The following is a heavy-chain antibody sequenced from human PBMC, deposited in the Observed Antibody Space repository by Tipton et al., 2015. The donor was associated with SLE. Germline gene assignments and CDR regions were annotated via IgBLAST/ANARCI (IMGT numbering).Heavy chain of an antibody. J-gene: IGHJ4*02. Sequence: TLSLTCTVSGGSIRSHYWSWIRQPPGKGLEWIGSIYYSGSTYYNPSLKSRVTISVDTSKNQFSLKLSSVTAADTAVYYCARVVAAADFDYWGQGTLVTVSS. CDR3: ARVVAAADFDY. V-gene: IGHV4-39*07. CDR2: IYYSGST. D-gene: IGHD6-13*01. CDR1: GGSIRSHY.